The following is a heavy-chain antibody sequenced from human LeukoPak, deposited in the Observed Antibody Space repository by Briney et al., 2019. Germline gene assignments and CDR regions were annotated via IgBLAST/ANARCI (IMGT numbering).Heavy chain of an antibody. D-gene: IGHD1-14*01. CDR2: INGDGGRT. CDR3: AKDIKGTNYYYYGMGV. V-gene: IGHV3-23*01. CDR1: GFTFSNSA. Sequence: PGGALRLSCAASGFTFSNSAMTWVRQAPGKGLDWVSAINGDGGRTYQADSVKGRFTISRDNSKNTLYLQMNSLRVEDTAVYYCAKDIKGTNYYYYGMGVWGQGTTVTVSS. J-gene: IGHJ6*02.